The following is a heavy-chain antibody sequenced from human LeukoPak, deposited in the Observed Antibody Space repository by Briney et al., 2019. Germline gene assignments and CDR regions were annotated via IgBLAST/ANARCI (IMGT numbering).Heavy chain of an antibody. Sequence: PGGSLRLSCAASGFTFSNYAFHWVRQAPGKGLEWVAVLSYDRGKKYYADSVQDRFTISRDISMNTLYLHMNSLRAEDTAVYYCVRESTFIQLWRHDTFDVWGQGTMVTVSS. V-gene: IGHV3-30-3*01. CDR1: GFTFSNYA. J-gene: IGHJ3*01. D-gene: IGHD1-1*01. CDR2: LSYDRGKK. CDR3: VRESTFIQLWRHDTFDV.